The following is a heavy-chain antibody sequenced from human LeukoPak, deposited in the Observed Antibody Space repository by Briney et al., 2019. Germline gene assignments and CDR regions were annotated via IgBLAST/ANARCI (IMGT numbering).Heavy chain of an antibody. V-gene: IGHV1-2*02. Sequence: GASVKVSFKASGYTFTVYYMHWVRQAPGQGLEWMGWINPNSGGTNYAQKFQGRVTMTRDTSISTAYMELSRLRSDDTAVYYCARGHSSGSRDYMDVWGKGTTVTVSS. CDR2: INPNSGGT. J-gene: IGHJ6*03. CDR3: ARGHSSGSRDYMDV. D-gene: IGHD6-19*01. CDR1: GYTFTVYY.